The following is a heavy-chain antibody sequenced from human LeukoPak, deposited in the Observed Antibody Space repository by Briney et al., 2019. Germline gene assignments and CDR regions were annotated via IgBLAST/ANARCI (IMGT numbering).Heavy chain of an antibody. CDR1: GGSISSGSYY. CDR3: ARARAREDTAMVTGLLLFDY. V-gene: IGHV4-61*02. Sequence: SQTLSLTCTVSGGSISSGSYYWSWIRQPAGKGLEWIGRIYTSGSTNYNPSLKSRVTISVDTSKNQFSLKLSSVTAADTAVYYCARARAREDTAMVTGLLLFDYWGQGTLVTVSS. D-gene: IGHD5-18*01. CDR2: IYTSGST. J-gene: IGHJ4*02.